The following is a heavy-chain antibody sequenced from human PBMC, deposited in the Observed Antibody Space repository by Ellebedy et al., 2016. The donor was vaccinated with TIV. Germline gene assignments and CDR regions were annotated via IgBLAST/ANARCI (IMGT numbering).Heavy chain of an antibody. CDR1: GFTFSNAW. Sequence: GESLKISCAASGFTFSNAWMSWVRQAPGKGLEWVGRIKSKTDGGTTDYAAPVKGRFTISRDDSKNTLYLQMNSLKTEDTAVYYCTTDQRIFGVVGSYWYFDLWGRGTLVTVSS. V-gene: IGHV3-15*01. CDR2: IKSKTDGGTT. J-gene: IGHJ2*01. D-gene: IGHD3-3*01. CDR3: TTDQRIFGVVGSYWYFDL.